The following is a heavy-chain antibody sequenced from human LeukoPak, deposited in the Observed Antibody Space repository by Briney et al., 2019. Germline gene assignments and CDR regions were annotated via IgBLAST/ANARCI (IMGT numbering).Heavy chain of an antibody. Sequence: ASVRVSCKTSGYIFTNNYMHWVRQAPGQWLEWMGIINPSGGSTNYAQKFQGRVTMTRDTSTSTVYMELSSLRSEGTAVYYCARDQGLTGYFDFWGQGTLVTVSS. V-gene: IGHV1-46*01. CDR1: GYIFTNNY. D-gene: IGHD3-9*01. CDR3: ARDQGLTGYFDF. J-gene: IGHJ4*02. CDR2: INPSGGST.